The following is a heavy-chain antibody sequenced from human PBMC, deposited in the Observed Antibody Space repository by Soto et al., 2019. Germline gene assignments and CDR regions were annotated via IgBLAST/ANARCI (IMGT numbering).Heavy chain of an antibody. J-gene: IGHJ6*03. D-gene: IGHD1-7*01. V-gene: IGHV1-46*01. Sequence: ASVKVSCKASGYTFTSYYMHWVRQAPGQGLEWMGIINPNSGSTSYAQKFQGRVTMTRNTSTSTAYMELSSLRSEDTAVYYCARGGPAGTNYYYYYMDVWGKGTTVTVSS. CDR2: INPNSGST. CDR1: GYTFTSYY. CDR3: ARGGPAGTNYYYYYMDV.